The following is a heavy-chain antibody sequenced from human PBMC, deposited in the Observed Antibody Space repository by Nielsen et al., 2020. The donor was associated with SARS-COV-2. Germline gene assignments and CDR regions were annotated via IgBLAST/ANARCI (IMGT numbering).Heavy chain of an antibody. V-gene: IGHV3-30*07. J-gene: IGHJ6*02. Sequence: GGSLTLSCAASGLSFSLYAIDWVRQTPGEGLGWVSVILYDGSKQYYADSVKGRFTITRDNSTNTLYLQINSLRAKDTAVYYCTKDGTPSMIVVVIKCYYYGMDVWGQGTTVTVSS. CDR2: ILYDGSKQ. CDR1: GLSFSLYA. D-gene: IGHD3-22*01. CDR3: TKDGTPSMIVVVIKCYYYGMDV.